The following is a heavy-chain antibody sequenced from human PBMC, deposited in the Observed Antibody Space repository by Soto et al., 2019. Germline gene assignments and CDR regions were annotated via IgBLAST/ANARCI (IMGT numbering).Heavy chain of an antibody. D-gene: IGHD3-22*01. CDR2: ISFDGSNK. J-gene: IGHJ4*02. CDR3: AKGYYYDSSGYPYFGNFDF. V-gene: IGHV3-30*18. Sequence: QVQLVESGGGVVQPGRSLRLSCAASGFTFSSYGMHWVRQAPGKGLEGGAVISFDGSNKYYADSVKGRFTISRDNSKNTLYLQMNSLRAEDTAVYYCAKGYYYDSSGYPYFGNFDFWGQGTLVTVSS. CDR1: GFTFSSYG.